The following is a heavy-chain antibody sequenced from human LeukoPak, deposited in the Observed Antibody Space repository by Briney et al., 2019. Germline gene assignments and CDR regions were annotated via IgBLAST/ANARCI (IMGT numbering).Heavy chain of an antibody. V-gene: IGHV3-9*01. CDR1: GFTFDDYA. J-gene: IGHJ6*03. CDR3: AKEGGIVVVPAKRGEHYMDV. CDR2: ISWNSGSI. D-gene: IGHD2-2*01. Sequence: LSGGSLRLSCAASGFTFDDYAMHWVRQAPGKGLEWVSGISWNSGSIGYADSVKGRFTISRDNSKNTLYLQMNSLRAEDTAVYYCAKEGGIVVVPAKRGEHYMDVWGKGTTVTVSS.